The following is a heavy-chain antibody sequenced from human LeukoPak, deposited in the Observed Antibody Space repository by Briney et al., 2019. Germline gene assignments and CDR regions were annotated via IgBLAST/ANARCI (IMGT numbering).Heavy chain of an antibody. J-gene: IGHJ4*02. CDR1: GFTFSSYW. V-gene: IGHV3-23*01. D-gene: IGHD3-10*01. CDR3: AKAYYYGSGSYYVAFDC. Sequence: GGSLRLSCAASGFTFSSYWMSWVRQAPGEGLEWVSSLSGRGDNTFYADSVKGRFTISRDNSENTLHLQMNSLRAEDTAVYYCAKAYYYGSGSYYVAFDCWGQGTLVTVSS. CDR2: LSGRGDNT.